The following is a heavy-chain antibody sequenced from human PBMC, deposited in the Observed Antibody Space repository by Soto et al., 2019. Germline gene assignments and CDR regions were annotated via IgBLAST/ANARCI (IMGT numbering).Heavy chain of an antibody. CDR3: ARGSSSWPYFDY. CDR1: GGTFSSYA. D-gene: IGHD6-13*01. V-gene: IGHV1-69*15. Sequence: QVQLVQSGAEVKKPGSSVKVSCKASGGTFSSYAISWVRQAPGQGLEWMGRIIPIFGTKNYVRRFQGRVTITADPSPNTAYLELSSLRSEDTAVYFCARGSSSWPYFDYWGQGTLVTVSS. J-gene: IGHJ4*02. CDR2: IIPIFGTK.